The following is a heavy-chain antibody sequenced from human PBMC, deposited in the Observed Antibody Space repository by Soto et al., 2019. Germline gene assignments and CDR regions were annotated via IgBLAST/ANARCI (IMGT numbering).Heavy chain of an antibody. CDR2: ISVYSGNT. Sequence: QVQLVQSGAEVKKPGASVKVSCKASGYTFTSYGISWVRQAPGQGLEWMGWISVYSGNTKYAQKFQGRLTMTTDTSTTTAYMELRSLRSDDTAVYYCARYNGYWPDYWGQGTLVTVSS. D-gene: IGHD4-17*01. CDR3: ARYNGYWPDY. V-gene: IGHV1-18*01. CDR1: GYTFTSYG. J-gene: IGHJ4*02.